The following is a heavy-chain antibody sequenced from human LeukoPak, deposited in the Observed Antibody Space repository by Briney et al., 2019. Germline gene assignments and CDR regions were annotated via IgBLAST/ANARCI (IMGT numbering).Heavy chain of an antibody. V-gene: IGHV4-34*01. CDR1: GGSFSGYY. J-gene: IGHJ5*02. CDR3: ARGRVWLAYGNPYRFDP. CDR2: INHSGST. D-gene: IGHD6-19*01. Sequence: PSETLSLTCAVYGGSFSGYYWSWIRQPPGKGLEWIGEINHSGSTNYNPSLKSRVTISVDTSKNQFSLKLSSVTAAGTAVYYCARGRVWLAYGNPYRFDPWGQGTLVTVSS.